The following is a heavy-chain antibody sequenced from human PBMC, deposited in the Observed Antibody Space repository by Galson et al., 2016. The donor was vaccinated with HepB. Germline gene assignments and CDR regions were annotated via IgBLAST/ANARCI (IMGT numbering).Heavy chain of an antibody. D-gene: IGHD5-12*01. J-gene: IGHJ4*02. V-gene: IGHV3-11*06. CDR1: GFTFTEYY. CDR2: LSPSTRYT. Sequence: LRLSCAASGFTFTEYYMTWIRQAPGKGLEWLSYLSPSTRYTNSADFVKGRFTIFRDNAKNSVYLQKNSLRAEDTAVYYCARAPGGYGFIDSWGQGTLVTVSS. CDR3: ARAPGGYGFIDS.